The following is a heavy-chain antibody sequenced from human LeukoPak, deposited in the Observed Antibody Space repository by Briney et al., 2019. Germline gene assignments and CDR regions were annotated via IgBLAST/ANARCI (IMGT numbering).Heavy chain of an antibody. Sequence: PGGSLRLSCAASGSSFSSYWMHWVRQAPGKGLVWVARIQYDGSTTNYADSVKGRFTISRDNAKKTLYVQMNSLRAEDTAVYYCARALVAGVTLNALDIWGQGTMVTVSS. J-gene: IGHJ3*02. CDR1: GSSFSSYW. CDR2: IQYDGSTT. V-gene: IGHV3-74*01. CDR3: ARALVAGVTLNALDI. D-gene: IGHD2-15*01.